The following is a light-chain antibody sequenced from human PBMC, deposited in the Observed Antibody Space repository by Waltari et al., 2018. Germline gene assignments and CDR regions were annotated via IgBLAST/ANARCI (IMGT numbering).Light chain of an antibody. J-gene: IGLJ1*01. CDR3: QVWDSGSDHYV. CDR2: ADG. Sequence: SYVLTQPPSVSVAPGQTARISCDGNNIGSKNVHWYQQKPGQAPVQVVYADGARPSGIPERFSGANSGNTATLTISRVDAGDEADYCCQVWDSGSDHYVFGTVTKVTGL. V-gene: IGLV3-21*02. CDR1: NIGSKN.